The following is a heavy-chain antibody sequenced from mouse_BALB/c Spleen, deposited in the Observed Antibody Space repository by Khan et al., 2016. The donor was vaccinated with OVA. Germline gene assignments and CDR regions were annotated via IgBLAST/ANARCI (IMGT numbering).Heavy chain of an antibody. J-gene: IGHJ4*01. CDR2: INTHSGVP. D-gene: IGHD2-14*01. CDR3: ARGRAAYYRNDGGAMDY. V-gene: IGHV9-4*02. CDR1: GYNFTTAG. Sequence: QIQLVQSGPELKKPGETVRISCKASGYNFTTAGIQWVQKMPGKGLKWIGWINTHSGVPKYAEDFKGRFAFSLEISVNTAYLQITNLKNEDTATYICARGRAAYYRNDGGAMDYGGQGTSVTVSA.